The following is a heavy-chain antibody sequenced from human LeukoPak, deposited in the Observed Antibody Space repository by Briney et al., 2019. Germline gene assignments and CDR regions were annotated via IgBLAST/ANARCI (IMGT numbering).Heavy chain of an antibody. CDR3: ARVFGYSSGWSDY. V-gene: IGHV3-7*01. J-gene: IGHJ4*02. CDR2: IKQDGSEK. Sequence: PGGSLRLSCAASEFTFSSYWMSWVRQAPGKGLEWVANIKQDGSEKSKNSLYLQMNSLRAEDTAVYYCARVFGYSSGWSDYWGQGTLVTVSS. D-gene: IGHD6-19*01. CDR1: EFTFSSYW.